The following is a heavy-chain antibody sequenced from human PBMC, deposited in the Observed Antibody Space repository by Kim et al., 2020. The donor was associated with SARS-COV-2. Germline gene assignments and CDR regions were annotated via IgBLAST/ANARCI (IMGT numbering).Heavy chain of an antibody. J-gene: IGHJ6*02. CDR2: ISYDGSNK. D-gene: IGHD3-10*01. Sequence: GGTRRLSCAASGFTFSSYAMHWGRQAPGKGLEGVAVISYDGSNKYYADSVKGRFTISRDNSKNTLYLQMNSLRAEDTAVYYCARDFGPTGDKWGLLWFGELYASGGMDVWGQGTTVTVSS. CDR1: GFTFSSYA. V-gene: IGHV3-30-3*01. CDR3: ARDFGPTGDKWGLLWFGELYASGGMDV.